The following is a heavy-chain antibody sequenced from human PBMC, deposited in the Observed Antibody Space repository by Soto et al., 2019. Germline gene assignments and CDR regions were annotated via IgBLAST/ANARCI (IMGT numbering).Heavy chain of an antibody. CDR1: GFTFSSYG. V-gene: IGHV3-33*01. CDR2: IWYDGSNK. CDR3: ARMYYYDSSGPYYYYGMDV. D-gene: IGHD3-22*01. Sequence: SLRLSCAASGFTFSSYGMHWVRQAPGKGLEWVAVIWYDGSNKYYADSVKGRFTISRDNSKNTLYLQMNSLRAEDTAVYYCARMYYYDSSGPYYYYGMDVWGQGTTVTVSS. J-gene: IGHJ6*02.